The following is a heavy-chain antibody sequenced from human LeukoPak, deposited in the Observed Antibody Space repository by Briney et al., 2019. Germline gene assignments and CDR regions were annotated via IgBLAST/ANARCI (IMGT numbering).Heavy chain of an antibody. V-gene: IGHV4-39*01. D-gene: IGHD3-10*01. CDR3: ASVSGSGSYSYYYMDV. CDR1: GGSISSSSYY. CDR2: IYYSGST. Sequence: PSETLSLTCTVSGGSISSSSYYWGWIRQPPGKGLEWIGSIYYSGSTYYNPSLKSRVTISVDTSKNQFSLNLSSVTAADTAVYYCASVSGSGSYSYYYMDVWGKGTTVTISS. J-gene: IGHJ6*03.